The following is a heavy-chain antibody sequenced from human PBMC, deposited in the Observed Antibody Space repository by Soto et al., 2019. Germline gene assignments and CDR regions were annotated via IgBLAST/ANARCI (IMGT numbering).Heavy chain of an antibody. D-gene: IGHD2-2*02. CDR2: IIPILGIA. Sequence: QVQLVQSGAEVKKPGSSVKVSCKASGGTFSSYTISWVRQAPGQGLEWMGRIIPILGIANYAQKFQGRVTITEDKYTRTAYMELSSLSYEATAVYYCAMEYCSSTSCYRDYWGQGTLVTVSS. CDR1: GGTFSSYT. J-gene: IGHJ4*02. CDR3: AMEYCSSTSCYRDY. V-gene: IGHV1-69*02.